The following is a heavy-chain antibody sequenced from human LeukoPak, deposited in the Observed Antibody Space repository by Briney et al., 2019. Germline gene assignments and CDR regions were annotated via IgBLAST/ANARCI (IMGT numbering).Heavy chain of an antibody. J-gene: IGHJ4*02. CDR2: ISGSGGST. CDR3: AKGEQLVQFPFDY. Sequence: GGSQRLSCAASGFTFSSYAMSWVRQAPGKGLEWVSAISGSGGSTYYADSVKGRFTISRDNSKNTLYLQMNSLRAEDTAVYYCAKGEQLVQFPFDYWGQGTLVTVSS. CDR1: GFTFSSYA. D-gene: IGHD6-13*01. V-gene: IGHV3-23*01.